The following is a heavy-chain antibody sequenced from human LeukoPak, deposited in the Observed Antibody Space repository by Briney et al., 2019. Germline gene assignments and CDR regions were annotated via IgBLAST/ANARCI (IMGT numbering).Heavy chain of an antibody. CDR2: INPSGGST. V-gene: IGHV1-46*01. D-gene: IGHD7-27*01. CDR1: GYTFTSYY. Sequence: ASVKVSCKASGYTFTSYYMHWVRQAPGQGLEWMGIINPSGGSTSYAQKFQGRVTMTTDTSTSTAYMELRSLRSDDTAVYYCASLPATGDAFDIWGQGTMVTVSS. J-gene: IGHJ3*02. CDR3: ASLPATGDAFDI.